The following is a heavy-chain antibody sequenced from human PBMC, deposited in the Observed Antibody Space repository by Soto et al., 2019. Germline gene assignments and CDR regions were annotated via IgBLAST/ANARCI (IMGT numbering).Heavy chain of an antibody. J-gene: IGHJ4*02. CDR3: ARAPYYYDSSGRTHFDY. CDR2: IYYSGST. D-gene: IGHD3-22*01. V-gene: IGHV4-31*03. Sequence: PSETLSLTFTVSGGSISSGGYYWSWIRQHPGKGLEWIGYIYYSGSTYYNPSLKSRVTISVDTSKNQFSLKLSSVTAADTAVYYCARAPYYYDSSGRTHFDYWGQGTLVTVSS. CDR1: GGSISSGGYY.